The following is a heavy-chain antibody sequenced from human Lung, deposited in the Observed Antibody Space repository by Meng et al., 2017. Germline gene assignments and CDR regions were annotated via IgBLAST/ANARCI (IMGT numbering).Heavy chain of an antibody. J-gene: IGHJ4*02. D-gene: IGHD4-11*01. Sequence: QGQLKKWGAGLLKPSENLYLPCVVSGGSFSDYYWSWIRQPPGKGLEWIGEINHSGSTNYNPSLESRATISVDTSQNNLSLKLSSVTAADSAVYYCARGPTTMAHDFDYWGQGTLVTVSS. CDR3: ARGPTTMAHDFDY. CDR1: GGSFSDYY. CDR2: INHSGST. V-gene: IGHV4-34*01.